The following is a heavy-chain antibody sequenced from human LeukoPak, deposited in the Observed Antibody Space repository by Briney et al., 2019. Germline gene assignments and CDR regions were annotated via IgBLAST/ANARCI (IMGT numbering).Heavy chain of an antibody. D-gene: IGHD3-22*01. CDR2: IYYSGST. J-gene: IGHJ3*02. Sequence: PSETLSLTCTVSGGSISSYYWSWIRPPPGKGLEWIGYIYYSGSTNYNPSLKRRVTISVDTSKNQFSLKLSSVTAADTAVYHCARINYYDSSGYYTEPAFDIWGQGTMVTVSS. V-gene: IGHV4-59*01. CDR3: ARINYYDSSGYYTEPAFDI. CDR1: GGSISSYY.